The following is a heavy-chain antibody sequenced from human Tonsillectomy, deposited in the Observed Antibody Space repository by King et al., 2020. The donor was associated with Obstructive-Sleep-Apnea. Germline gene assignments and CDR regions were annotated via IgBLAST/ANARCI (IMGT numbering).Heavy chain of an antibody. CDR2: IYPGDSDT. CDR1: GYRFNDYW. D-gene: IGHD6-13*01. V-gene: IGHV5-51*01. CDR3: ARPAAGTKYYYYYGMDV. J-gene: IGHJ6*02. Sequence: VQLVESGTEVKKPGESLKISCTGSGYRFNDYWIGWVRQMPGKGLEWMGIIYPGDSDTRYSPSFQGQVTISADKSITTVYLQWSSLRASDTAIYYCARPAAGTKYYYYYGMDVWGQGTTVTVSS.